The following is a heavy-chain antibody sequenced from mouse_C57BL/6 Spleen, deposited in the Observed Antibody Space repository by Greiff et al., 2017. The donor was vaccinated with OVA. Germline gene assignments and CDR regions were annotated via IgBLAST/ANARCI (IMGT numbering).Heavy chain of an antibody. CDR3: AREGYNAMDY. CDR1: GYAFSSSW. CDR2: IYPGDGDT. J-gene: IGHJ4*01. V-gene: IGHV1-82*01. Sequence: VHLVESGPELVKPGASVKISCKASGYAFSSSWMNWVKQRPGKGLEWIGRIYPGDGDTNYNGKFKGKATLTADKSSSTAYMQLSSLTSEDSAVYFCAREGYNAMDYWGQGTSVTVSS.